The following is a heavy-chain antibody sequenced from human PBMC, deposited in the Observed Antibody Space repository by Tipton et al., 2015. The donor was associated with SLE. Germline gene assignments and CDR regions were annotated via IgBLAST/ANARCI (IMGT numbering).Heavy chain of an antibody. CDR1: GGSISSGGYY. CDR2: IYYSGST. Sequence: TLSLTCTVSGGSISSGGYYWSWIRQHPGKGLEWIGDIYYSGSTYYNPSLKSRVTISVDTSKNQFSLKLSSVTAADTAVYYCARRGQLGNLDYWGQGTLVTVSS. CDR3: ARRGQLGNLDY. J-gene: IGHJ4*02. D-gene: IGHD5-18*01. V-gene: IGHV4-31*03.